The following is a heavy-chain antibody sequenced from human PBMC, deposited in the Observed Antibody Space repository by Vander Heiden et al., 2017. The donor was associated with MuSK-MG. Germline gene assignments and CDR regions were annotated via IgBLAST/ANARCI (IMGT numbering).Heavy chain of an antibody. V-gene: IGHV1-69*12. CDR2: IIPIFGTT. D-gene: IGHD3-22*01. CDR1: GGTFSSYA. CDR3: ARVGGCNYDSSGYSTRGFDP. Sequence: QVQLVQSGAEVKKPGSSAKVSCKASGGTFSSYATSWVRQAPGQGLEWMGGIIPIFGTTNYAQKFQGRVMITADESTSTAYMELSSLRSEDTAVYYCARVGGCNYDSSGYSTRGFDPWGQGTLVTVSS. J-gene: IGHJ5*02.